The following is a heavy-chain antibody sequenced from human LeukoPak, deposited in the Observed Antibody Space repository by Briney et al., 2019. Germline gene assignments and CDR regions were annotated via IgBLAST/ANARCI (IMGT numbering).Heavy chain of an antibody. CDR1: GFTFSSYG. CDR3: AKLLRGTVVPYYDY. D-gene: IGHD3-10*01. V-gene: IGHV3-33*06. CDR2: IWYDGSNK. Sequence: GGSLRLSCAASGFTFSSYGMHWVRQAPGKGLEWVAVIWYDGSNKYYADSVKGRFTISRDNSKNTLYLQMNSLRVEDTAVYYCAKLLRGTVVPYYDYWGQGTLVTVSS. J-gene: IGHJ4*02.